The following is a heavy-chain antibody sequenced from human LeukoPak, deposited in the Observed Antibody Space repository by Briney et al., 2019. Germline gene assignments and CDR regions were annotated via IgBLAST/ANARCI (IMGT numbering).Heavy chain of an antibody. V-gene: IGHV3-7*01. CDR3: AGSVYCSSTSCARFDP. CDR2: IKQDGSEK. Sequence: GGSLRLSCAASGFTFSSYWMSWVRQAPGKGLEWVANIKQDGSEKYYVDSVKGRFTISRDNAKNSLYLQMNSLRAEDTAVYYCAGSVYCSSTSCARFDPWGQGSVVTVSS. CDR1: GFTFSSYW. D-gene: IGHD2-2*01. J-gene: IGHJ5*02.